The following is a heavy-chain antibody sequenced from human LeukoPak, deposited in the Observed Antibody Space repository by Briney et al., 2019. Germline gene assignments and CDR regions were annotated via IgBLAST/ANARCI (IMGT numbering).Heavy chain of an antibody. CDR2: IVVGSGNT. CDR1: GFTFTSSA. Sequence: GASVKVSCKASGFTFTSSAVQWVRQTRGQGLECIGWIVVGSGNTNCAQKFQERVTINRDMSTSTAYMELSSLRSEDTAVYYCATDDVTTGTKTALGYWGQGTLVTVSS. D-gene: IGHD1-1*01. V-gene: IGHV1-58*01. CDR3: ATDDVTTGTKTALGY. J-gene: IGHJ4*02.